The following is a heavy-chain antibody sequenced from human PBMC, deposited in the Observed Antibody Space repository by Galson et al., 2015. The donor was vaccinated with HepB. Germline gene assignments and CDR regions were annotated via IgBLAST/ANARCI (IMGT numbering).Heavy chain of an antibody. CDR3: SGDRKGGYGPFDY. V-gene: IGHV3-49*03. Sequence: SLRLSCAGSGFTFGDHSMTWFRQAPGKGLEWVGSIRSKVHGGTTEYAASVKGRFTISRDDSKSIAYLQMNSLTTGDTAMYYCSGDRKGGYGPFDYWGQGTLVTVSS. CDR1: GFTFGDHS. J-gene: IGHJ4*02. D-gene: IGHD5-12*01. CDR2: IRSKVHGGTT.